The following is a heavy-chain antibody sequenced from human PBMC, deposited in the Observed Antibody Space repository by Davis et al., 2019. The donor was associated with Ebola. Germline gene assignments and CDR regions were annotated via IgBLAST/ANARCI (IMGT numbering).Heavy chain of an antibody. J-gene: IGHJ4*02. Sequence: PSETLSLTCSVSGASVTSFYWSWIRQPAGKGLEWIGRIYTSGRTNYNPSLKSRVTMSVDTSKNQFSLRLSSVTAADTAVYYCVRDGCPGGSCYCGDYWGQGTLVTVSS. CDR3: VRDGCPGGSCYCGDY. CDR1: GASVTSFY. D-gene: IGHD2-15*01. CDR2: IYTSGRT. V-gene: IGHV4-4*07.